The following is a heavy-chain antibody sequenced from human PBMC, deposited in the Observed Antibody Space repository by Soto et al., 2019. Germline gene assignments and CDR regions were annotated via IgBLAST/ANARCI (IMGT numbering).Heavy chain of an antibody. V-gene: IGHV3-7*05. D-gene: IGHD6-19*01. CDR1: GFTFSSYW. CDR3: ARDPTSSGWFDNWFDP. Sequence: EVQLVESGGGLVQPGGSLRLSCAASGFTFSSYWMSWVRQAPGKGLEWVANIKQDGSEKYYVDSVKGRFTISRDNAKNSLYLQMNSLRAEDTAVYYCARDPTSSGWFDNWFDPWGQGTLVTVSS. CDR2: IKQDGSEK. J-gene: IGHJ5*02.